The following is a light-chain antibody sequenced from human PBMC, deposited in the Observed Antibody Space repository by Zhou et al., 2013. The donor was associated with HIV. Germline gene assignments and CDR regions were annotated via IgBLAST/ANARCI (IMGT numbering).Light chain of an antibody. CDR3: MQGLQTSWT. CDR1: QSLLHHSGYNF. J-gene: IGKJ1*01. Sequence: DIVMTQSPRSLPVTPGEAASISCRSSQSLLHHSGYNFLDWYLQKPGQSPQVLIYLGSNRASGVPDRFSGSGSGTDFTLKISTVEAEDVGVYYCMQGLQTSWTFGQGTKVE. V-gene: IGKV2-28*01. CDR2: LGS.